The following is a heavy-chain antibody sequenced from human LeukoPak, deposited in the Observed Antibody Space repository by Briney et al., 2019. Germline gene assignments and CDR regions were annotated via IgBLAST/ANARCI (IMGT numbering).Heavy chain of an antibody. V-gene: IGHV3-20*01. J-gene: IGHJ5*02. CDR1: GFTFDDYG. D-gene: IGHD3-3*01. CDR3: ARVNPFDDFWSGATTNWFDP. Sequence: PGGSLRLSCAASGFTFDDYGMSWVRQAPGKGLEWVSGINWNGGSTGYADSVKGRFTISRDNAKNSLYLQMNSLRAEDTALYHCARVNPFDDFWSGATTNWFDPWGQGTLVTVSS. CDR2: INWNGGST.